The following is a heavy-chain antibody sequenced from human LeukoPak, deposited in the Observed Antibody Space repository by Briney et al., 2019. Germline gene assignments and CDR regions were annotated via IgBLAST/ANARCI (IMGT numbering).Heavy chain of an antibody. Sequence: PGGSLRLSCAASGFTFTDHYMSWIRQAPGKGLEWLSYISNSGTTIHYTDSVKGRFTISRDNAKNSLYLQMNRLRAEDTAVYYCARGAGPLFDPWGQGILVTVSS. CDR1: GFTFTDHY. J-gene: IGHJ5*02. CDR2: ISNSGTTI. CDR3: ARGAGPLFDP. V-gene: IGHV3-11*01.